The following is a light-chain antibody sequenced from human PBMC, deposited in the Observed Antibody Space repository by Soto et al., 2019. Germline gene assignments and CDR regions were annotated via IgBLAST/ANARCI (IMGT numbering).Light chain of an antibody. CDR1: SSNIGSNT. V-gene: IGLV1-44*01. Sequence: QPVLTQPPSASGTPGQRVTISCSGSSSNIGSNTVNWYQQLPGTAPKLLIYSNNQRPSGVTDRFSGSKSGTSASLAISGLQSEDEAEYYCAAWDDSLNGVVFGGGTKLTVL. J-gene: IGLJ2*01. CDR2: SNN. CDR3: AAWDDSLNGVV.